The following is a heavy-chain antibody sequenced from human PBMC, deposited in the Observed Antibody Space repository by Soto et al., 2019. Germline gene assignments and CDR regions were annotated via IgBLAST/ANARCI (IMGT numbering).Heavy chain of an antibody. V-gene: IGHV1-69*06. J-gene: IGHJ6*02. CDR1: GGTFSSYA. CDR2: IIPIFGTA. Sequence: GGSVKVSCKASGGTFSSYAISWVRQAPGQGLEWMGGIIPIFGTANYAQKFQGRVTITADKSTSTAYMELSSLRSEDTAVYYCARGGDYGDYVYYGMDVWGQGTTVTVSS. D-gene: IGHD4-17*01. CDR3: ARGGDYGDYVYYGMDV.